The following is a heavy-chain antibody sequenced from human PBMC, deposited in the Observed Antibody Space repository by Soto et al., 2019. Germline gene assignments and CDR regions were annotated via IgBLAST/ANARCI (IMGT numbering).Heavy chain of an antibody. CDR3: ARVGIAVAGTYFDY. D-gene: IGHD6-19*01. V-gene: IGHV3-21*01. Sequence: GSLRLSCAASGFTFSSYSVNWVRQAPGKGLEWVSSISGGSSYIHYADSVKGRFTIPRDNAKNSLYLQMNGLRAEDTAVYYCARVGIAVAGTYFDYWGQGTLVTVSS. CDR2: ISGGSSYI. CDR1: GFTFSSYS. J-gene: IGHJ4*02.